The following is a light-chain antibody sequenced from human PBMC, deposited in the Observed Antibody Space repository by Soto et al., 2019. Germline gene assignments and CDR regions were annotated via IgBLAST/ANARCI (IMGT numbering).Light chain of an antibody. V-gene: IGLV1-40*01. CDR2: GNT. J-gene: IGLJ2*01. CDR3: QSYDSSRSGSV. CDR1: SANIGTNF. Sequence: QSVLTQPPSASGTPGQRVTISCSGRSANIGTNFVCWYQHLPGTAPRLLIYGNTNRPSGVPDRFSGSKSGTSASLAITGLQAEDEADYYCQSYDSSRSGSVFGGGTKVTVL.